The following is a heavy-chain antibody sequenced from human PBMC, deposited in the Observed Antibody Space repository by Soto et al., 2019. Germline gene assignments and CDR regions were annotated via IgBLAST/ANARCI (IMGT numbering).Heavy chain of an antibody. Sequence: ASVKVSCKASGYTFSSYGISWVRQAPGQGLEWMGWISAYNANTNFAQKLQGRLTMTTDTSANIAHMELRSLRSDDTAVYYCARDLGRYGSGSYYSNYGMDVWGQGTTVTVSS. CDR1: GYTFSSYG. V-gene: IGHV1-18*01. J-gene: IGHJ6*02. CDR3: ARDLGRYGSGSYYSNYGMDV. CDR2: ISAYNANT. D-gene: IGHD3-10*01.